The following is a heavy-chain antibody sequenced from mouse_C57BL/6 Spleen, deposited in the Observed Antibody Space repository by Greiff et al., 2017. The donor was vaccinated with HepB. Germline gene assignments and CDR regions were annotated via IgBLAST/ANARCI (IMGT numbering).Heavy chain of an antibody. V-gene: IGHV1-50*01. CDR2: IDPSDSYT. J-gene: IGHJ3*01. D-gene: IGHD2-5*01. Sequence: QVQLQQPGAELVKPGASVKLSCKASGYTFTSYWMQWVKQRPGQGLEWIGEIDPSDSYTNYNQKFKGKATLTVDTSSSTAYMQLSSLTSEDSAVYYCAKSNPPFAYWGQGTLVTVSA. CDR1: GYTFTSYW. CDR3: AKSNPPFAY.